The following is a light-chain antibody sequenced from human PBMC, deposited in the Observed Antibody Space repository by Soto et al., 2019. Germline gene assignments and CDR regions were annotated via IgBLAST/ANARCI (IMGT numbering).Light chain of an antibody. CDR3: QSYDSSRSPLYV. CDR1: SSNIVAGYD. CDR2: ANN. Sequence: QSVLTQPPSVSGAPGQRVSISCTGSSSNIVAGYDVHWYQHLPGTAPKLLIYANNNRPSGVPDRFSGSKSGTSASLAITGLQAEDEADYYCQSYDSSRSPLYVFGTGTKLTVL. V-gene: IGLV1-40*01. J-gene: IGLJ1*01.